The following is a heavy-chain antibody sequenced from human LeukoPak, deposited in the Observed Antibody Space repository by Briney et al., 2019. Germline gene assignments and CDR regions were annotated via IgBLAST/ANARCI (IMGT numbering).Heavy chain of an antibody. CDR2: IRGSGGST. CDR1: EFTFSNYA. J-gene: IGHJ3*02. D-gene: IGHD4-17*01. V-gene: IGHV3-23*01. Sequence: PGGSLRLSCAASEFTFSNYAMSWVRQAPGKGLEWVSAIRGSGGSTYYADSVKGRFTISRDNSKNTLYLQMNSLRAEDTAVYYCAKVFDYGDRDAFDIWGQGTMVTVSS. CDR3: AKVFDYGDRDAFDI.